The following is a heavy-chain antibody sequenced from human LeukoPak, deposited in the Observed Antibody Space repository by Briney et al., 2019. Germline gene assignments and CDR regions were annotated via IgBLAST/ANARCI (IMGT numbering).Heavy chain of an antibody. J-gene: IGHJ3*01. CDR1: GYSISSGYY. CDR2: IYHSGST. CDR3: ARGGARGSSAFDV. V-gene: IGHV4-38-2*01. D-gene: IGHD3-10*01. Sequence: SETLSLTCAVSGYSISSGYYWGWIRQPPGKGLEWIGSIYHSGSTYYNPSLKSRVTISGDTSKNQCSLKLSSVTAADTAVYYCARGGARGSSAFDVWGQGTMVIVSA.